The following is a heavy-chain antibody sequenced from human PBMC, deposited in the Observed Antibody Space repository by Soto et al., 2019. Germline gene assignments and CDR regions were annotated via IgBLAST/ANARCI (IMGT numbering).Heavy chain of an antibody. CDR2: IYYSGST. V-gene: IGHV4-30-4*01. Sequence: LSLTCTVSGGSISSGDYYWSWIRQPPGKGLEWIGYIYYSGSTYYNPSLKSRVTISVDTSKNQFSLKLSSVTAADTAVYYCARDIHRYCSSTSCYRFDPWGQGTLVTVSS. CDR3: ARDIHRYCSSTSCYRFDP. J-gene: IGHJ5*02. CDR1: GGSISSGDYY. D-gene: IGHD2-2*02.